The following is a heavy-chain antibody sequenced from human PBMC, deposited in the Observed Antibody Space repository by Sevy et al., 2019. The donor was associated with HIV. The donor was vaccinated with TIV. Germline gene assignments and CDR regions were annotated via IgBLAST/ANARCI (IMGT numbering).Heavy chain of an antibody. J-gene: IGHJ2*01. CDR1: GGTFSSYA. V-gene: IGHV1-69*13. Sequence: ASVKVSCKASGGTFSSYAISWVRQAPGQGLEWMGGIIPIFGTANYAQKFQGRVTITADESTSTAYMELSSLRSEDTAVYYCVREQYSSSWYQGWYFDLWGRGTLVTVSS. CDR2: IIPIFGTA. CDR3: VREQYSSSWYQGWYFDL. D-gene: IGHD6-13*01.